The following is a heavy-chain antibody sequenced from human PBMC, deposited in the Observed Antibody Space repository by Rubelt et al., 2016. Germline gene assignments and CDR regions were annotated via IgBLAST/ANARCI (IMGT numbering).Heavy chain of an antibody. D-gene: IGHD3-10*01. CDR1: GYTFTSYG. CDR2: ISAYNGNT. Sequence: QVQLVQSGAEVKKPGASVKVSCKASGYTFTSYGISWVRQAPGQGLEWMGWISAYNGNTNYAQKTHGRCTMPPGTSTVPAYMGRRGLRADDTAVYYCARCYGSGSYGNWFDPWGQGTLVTVSS. J-gene: IGHJ5*02. CDR3: ARCYGSGSYGNWFDP. V-gene: IGHV1-18*01.